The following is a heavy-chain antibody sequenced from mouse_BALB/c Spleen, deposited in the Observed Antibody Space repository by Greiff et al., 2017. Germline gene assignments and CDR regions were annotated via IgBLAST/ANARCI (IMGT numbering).Heavy chain of an antibody. CDR3: ARLGDDGYFDY. CDR2: ISSGSSTI. V-gene: IGHV5-17*02. D-gene: IGHD2-3*01. J-gene: IGHJ2*01. Sequence: EVHLVESGGGLVQPGGSRKLSCAASGFTFSSFGMHWVRQAPEKGLEWVAYISSGSSTIYYADTVKGRFTISRDNPKNTLFLQMTSLRSEDTAMYYCARLGDDGYFDYWGQGTTLTVSS. CDR1: GFTFSSFG.